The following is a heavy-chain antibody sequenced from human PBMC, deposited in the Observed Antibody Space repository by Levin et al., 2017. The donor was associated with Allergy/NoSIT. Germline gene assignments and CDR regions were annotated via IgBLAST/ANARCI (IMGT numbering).Heavy chain of an antibody. J-gene: IGHJ4*02. CDR3: AGGARAIAVAGPRGAAAAIDY. V-gene: IGHV4-34*01. CDR1: GGSFSGYY. D-gene: IGHD6-19*01. Sequence: PSETLSLTCAVYGGSFSGYYWSWIRQPPGKGLEWIGEINHSGSTNYNPSLKSRVTISVDTSKNQFSLKLSSVTAADTAVYYCAGGARAIAVAGPRGAAAAIDYWGQGTLVTVSS. CDR2: INHSGST.